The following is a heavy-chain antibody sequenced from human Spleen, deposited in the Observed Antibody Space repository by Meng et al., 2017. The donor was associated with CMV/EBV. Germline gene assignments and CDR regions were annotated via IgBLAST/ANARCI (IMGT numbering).Heavy chain of an antibody. V-gene: IGHV4-34*01. D-gene: IGHD6-6*01. CDR2: INHSGST. Sequence: SETLSLTCAVYGGSFSGYYWSWIRQPPGKGLEWIGEINHSGSTNYNPSLKSRVTISVDTSKNQFSLKLTSVTVADTAVYYCARIKISSSSYLFDYWGQGTLVTVSS. J-gene: IGHJ4*02. CDR3: ARIKISSSSYLFDY. CDR1: GGSFSGYY.